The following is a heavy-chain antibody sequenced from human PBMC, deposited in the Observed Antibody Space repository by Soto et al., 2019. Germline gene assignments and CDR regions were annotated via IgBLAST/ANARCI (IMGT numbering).Heavy chain of an antibody. D-gene: IGHD6-13*01. J-gene: IGHJ1*01. V-gene: IGHV1-46*03. CDR1: GYTFTSYY. Sequence: QVQLVQSGAEVKKPGSSVKVSCKASGYTFTSYYLHSVRQAPGQELEWMGIINPSGGRTSYAQKFQGRVTMTRDTSTSTVDMELSSLRSEDTAVDYWAVRLGAAAGRAYWGQGTLVSVSS. CDR3: AVRLGAAAGRAY. CDR2: INPSGGRT.